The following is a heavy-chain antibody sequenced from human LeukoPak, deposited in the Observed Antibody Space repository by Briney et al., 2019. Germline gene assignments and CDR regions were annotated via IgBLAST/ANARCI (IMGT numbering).Heavy chain of an antibody. V-gene: IGHV3-11*01. J-gene: IGHJ6*01. Sequence: KPGGSLRLSCAASGFTFSDYYMSWIRQAPGKGLEWVSYISGSGSTIYYADSVKGRFTISRDNAKNSLYLQMNSLRAEDTAVYYCARGSGGNQLLLYYYGMDVWGQGTTVTVSS. CDR3: ARGSGGNQLLLYYYGMDV. CDR2: ISGSGSTI. CDR1: GFTFSDYY. D-gene: IGHD2-2*01.